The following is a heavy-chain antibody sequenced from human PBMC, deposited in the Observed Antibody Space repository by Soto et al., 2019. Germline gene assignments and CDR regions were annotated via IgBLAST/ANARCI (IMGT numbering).Heavy chain of an antibody. CDR3: ARGSVVAIAY. Sequence: QLQLQESGSGLVKPSQTLSLTCAVSGGSISSSGYSWSWIRQPPGKGLEWIGYIYHGSTYYNPSLXRRVTISVDRSKTQFSLKLSSVTAADTAVYYCARGSVVAIAYWGQGTLVTVSS. J-gene: IGHJ4*02. D-gene: IGHD2-21*01. CDR1: GGSISSSGYS. V-gene: IGHV4-30-2*01. CDR2: IYHGST.